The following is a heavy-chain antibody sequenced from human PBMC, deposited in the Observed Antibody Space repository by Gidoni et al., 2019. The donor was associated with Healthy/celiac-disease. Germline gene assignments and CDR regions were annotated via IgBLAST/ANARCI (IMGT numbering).Heavy chain of an antibody. CDR3: ARGYYSGSYYMGSSTKYYYYGMDV. V-gene: IGHV4-34*01. CDR2: INHGGST. J-gene: IGHJ6*02. CDR1: GGSFSGCY. D-gene: IGHD1-26*01. Sequence: QVQLQHGGAGLLKPSETLAGTCAVYGGSFSGCYGRWFRQPPGKGLEWIGAINHGGSTNYNPSLKSRFTISVDTSKNQFSLKLSSVTAADTAVYYCARGYYSGSYYMGSSTKYYYYGMDVWGQGTTVTVSS.